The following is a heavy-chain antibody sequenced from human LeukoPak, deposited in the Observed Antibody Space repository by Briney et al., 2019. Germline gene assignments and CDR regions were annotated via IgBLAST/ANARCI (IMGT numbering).Heavy chain of an antibody. Sequence: GGSLRLSCAASGFTFNSYAFNWVRQAPGKGLEWVSYISSSSNVIYYTDSVKGRFTISRDNARNLLSLQMNSLRAEDTAVYYCARGDPIYDFWSGGDYWGQGSLVTISS. CDR1: GFTFNSYA. V-gene: IGHV3-48*01. D-gene: IGHD3-3*01. J-gene: IGHJ4*02. CDR3: ARGDPIYDFWSGGDY. CDR2: ISSSSNVI.